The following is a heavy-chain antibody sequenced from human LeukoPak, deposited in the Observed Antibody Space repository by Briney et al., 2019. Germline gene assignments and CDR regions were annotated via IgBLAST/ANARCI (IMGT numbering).Heavy chain of an antibody. Sequence: PGGSLRLSCAASGFTFSSYAMHWVRQAPGKGLEWVAVISYDGSNKYYADSVKGRFTISRDNSKNTLYLQMNSLRAEDTAVYYCAREDMVRGVIGQFDYWGQGTLVTVSS. CDR2: ISYDGSNK. CDR3: AREDMVRGVIGQFDY. D-gene: IGHD3-10*01. J-gene: IGHJ4*02. V-gene: IGHV3-30*04. CDR1: GFTFSSYA.